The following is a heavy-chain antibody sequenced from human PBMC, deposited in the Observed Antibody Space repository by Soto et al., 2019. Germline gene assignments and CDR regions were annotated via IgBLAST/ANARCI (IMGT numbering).Heavy chain of an antibody. CDR3: AKALGYYDSRGQYYFDY. Sequence: EVQLVESGGGLVQPGRSLRLSCAASGFTFDDYAMHWVRQAPGKGLEWVSGISWNSGSIGYADSVKGRFTISRDNAKNSLYLQMNSLRAEDTALYYCAKALGYYDSRGQYYFDYWGQGTLVTVSS. V-gene: IGHV3-9*01. CDR1: GFTFDDYA. D-gene: IGHD3-22*01. CDR2: ISWNSGSI. J-gene: IGHJ4*02.